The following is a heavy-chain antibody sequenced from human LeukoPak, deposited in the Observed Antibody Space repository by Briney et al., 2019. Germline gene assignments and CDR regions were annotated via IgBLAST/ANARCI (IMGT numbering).Heavy chain of an antibody. CDR1: GFTFSSYG. Sequence: SGGSLRLSCAASGFTFSSYGMHWVRQAPGRGLEWVAVIWCDGCNIFYGVCVKGRFTIPRDNSKNTLYLQMNSLRAEDTAVYYCARDLYYGSGSYSFFDYWGQGTLVTVSS. CDR2: IWCDGCNI. D-gene: IGHD3-10*01. CDR3: ARDLYYGSGSYSFFDY. V-gene: IGHV3-33*01. J-gene: IGHJ4*02.